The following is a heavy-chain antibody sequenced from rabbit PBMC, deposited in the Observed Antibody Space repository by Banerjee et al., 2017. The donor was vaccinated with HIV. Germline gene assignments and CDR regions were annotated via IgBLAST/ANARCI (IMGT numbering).Heavy chain of an antibody. Sequence: QSLEESGGDLVKPGASLTLTCKASGFDFNIYWTCWVRQAPGKGLEWIGCIYTISGSTWYASWAQGRFTISKTSSTTVTLQMTSLTAADTATYFCARWGSGWSLNLWGQGTLVTVS. V-gene: IGHV1S40*01. CDR1: GFDFNIYW. D-gene: IGHD1-1*01. CDR2: IYTISGST. CDR3: ARWGSGWSLNL. J-gene: IGHJ4*01.